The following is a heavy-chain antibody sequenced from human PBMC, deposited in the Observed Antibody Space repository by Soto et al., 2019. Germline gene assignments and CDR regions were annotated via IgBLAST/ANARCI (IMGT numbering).Heavy chain of an antibody. V-gene: IGHV3-30*18. CDR2: VSFDGSIK. Sequence: PGGSLRLSCAASGFTFSSYGMHWVRQAPGKGLERVAVVSFDGSIKYYADSVKCRFTISRDNSKNTLYLQMNSLIAEDTAVYYCAKGMIGSGDSSGYLGWYFDYWGQGTLVTVSS. CDR1: GFTFSSYG. CDR3: AKGMIGSGDSSGYLGWYFDY. D-gene: IGHD3-22*01. J-gene: IGHJ4*02.